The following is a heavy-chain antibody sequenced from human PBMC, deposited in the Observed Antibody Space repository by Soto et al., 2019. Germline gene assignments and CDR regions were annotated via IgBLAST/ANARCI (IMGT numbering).Heavy chain of an antibody. Sequence: GGSLRLSCAASGFTFRSYGMHWVRQAPGKGLEWVAVISYDGSNKYYADSVKGRFTISRENSKNTLYLQMNSLRAEETAVYYCAKAFGSSGLYVWWFDPWSQGTLVTVSS. CDR3: AKAFGSSGLYVWWFDP. CDR2: ISYDGSNK. J-gene: IGHJ5*02. CDR1: GFTFRSYG. D-gene: IGHD6-19*01. V-gene: IGHV3-30*18.